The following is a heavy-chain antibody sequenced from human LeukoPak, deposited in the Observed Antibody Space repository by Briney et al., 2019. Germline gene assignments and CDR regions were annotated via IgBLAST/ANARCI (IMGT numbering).Heavy chain of an antibody. Sequence: GGSLRLSCAASGFTFSTSAMHWVRQAPGKGLEYVSAISSYGGTTYYANSVKGRFTISRDNSKKTVFLQMGSLRTEDMAVYYCARGEPDCAGDCPYWYLDLWGRGTLVTVSS. CDR2: ISSYGGTT. D-gene: IGHD2-21*02. V-gene: IGHV3-64*01. J-gene: IGHJ2*01. CDR3: ARGEPDCAGDCPYWYLDL. CDR1: GFTFSTSA.